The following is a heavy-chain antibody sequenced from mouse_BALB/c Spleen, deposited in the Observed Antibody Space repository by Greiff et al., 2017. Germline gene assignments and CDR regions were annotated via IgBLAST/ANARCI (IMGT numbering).Heavy chain of an antibody. CDR3: ARHMRGKLVEYYAMDY. J-gene: IGHJ4*01. V-gene: IGHV5-6*01. CDR1: GYTFTSYG. D-gene: IGHD2-1*01. Sequence: EVKLVESGADLVKPGGSLKISCAASGYTFTSYGMYWVSQTPEKRLEWVATISSGGSYTNYQDSVKGRYTISRDNAKNTMYLQMSSLTSVDTALYDCARHMRGKLVEYYAMDYWGQGTTVTVSS. CDR2: ISSGGSYT.